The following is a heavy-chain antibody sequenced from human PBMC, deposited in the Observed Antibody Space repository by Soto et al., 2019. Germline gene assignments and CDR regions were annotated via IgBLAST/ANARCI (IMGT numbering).Heavy chain of an antibody. Sequence: GESLKISCKGSGYSFTSYWIGWVRQMPGKGLEWMGIIYPGDSDTRYSPSFQGQVTISADKSISTAYLQWSSLKASDTAMYYCARPHYGDSQGGDAFDIWGQGTMVTVSS. V-gene: IGHV5-51*01. CDR1: GYSFTSYW. CDR3: ARPHYGDSQGGDAFDI. CDR2: IYPGDSDT. D-gene: IGHD4-17*01. J-gene: IGHJ3*02.